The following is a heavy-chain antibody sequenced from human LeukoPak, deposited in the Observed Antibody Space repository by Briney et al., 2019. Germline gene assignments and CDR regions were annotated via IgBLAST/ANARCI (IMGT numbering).Heavy chain of an antibody. CDR3: ARQGGYYGSGSYYPLDY. CDR1: GGSISSGSYY. V-gene: IGHV4-61*02. CDR2: IYTSGST. Sequence: SETLSLTCTVSGGSISSGSYYWSWIRQPAGKGLEWIGRIYTSGSTNYNPSLKSRVTISVDTSKNQFSLKLSSVTAADTAVYYCARQGGYYGSGSYYPLDYWGQGTLVTVSS. J-gene: IGHJ4*02. D-gene: IGHD3-10*01.